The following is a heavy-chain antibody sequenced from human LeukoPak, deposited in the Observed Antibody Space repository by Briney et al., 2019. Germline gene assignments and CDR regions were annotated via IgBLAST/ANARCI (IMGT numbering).Heavy chain of an antibody. CDR2: FDPEDGQT. J-gene: IGHJ2*01. Sequence: ASVKVSCKLSGFTLTELSIHWVRQAPGEGLEWMGGFDPEDGQTIYAQKFQGRVTMTEDTSTDTAFINLDSLRSEDTAVYYCTTVLPGIQLWSRPLWFFDLWGRGTLVIVSS. V-gene: IGHV1-24*01. CDR1: GFTLTELS. D-gene: IGHD5-18*01. CDR3: TTVLPGIQLWSRPLWFFDL.